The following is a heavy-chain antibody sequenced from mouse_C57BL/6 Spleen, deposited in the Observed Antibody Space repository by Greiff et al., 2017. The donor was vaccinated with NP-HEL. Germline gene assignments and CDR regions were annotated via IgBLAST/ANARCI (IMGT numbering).Heavy chain of an antibody. CDR1: GYAFSSYW. CDR3: ARRPHNWGAMDY. CDR2: IYPGDGDT. J-gene: IGHJ4*01. Sequence: QVQLQQSGAELVKPGASVKISCKASGYAFSSYWMNWVKQRPGKGLEWIGQIYPGDGDTNYNGKFKGKATLTADKSSSTAYMQLSSLTSEDSAVYFCARRPHNWGAMDYWGQGTSVTVSS. D-gene: IGHD4-1*02. V-gene: IGHV1-80*01.